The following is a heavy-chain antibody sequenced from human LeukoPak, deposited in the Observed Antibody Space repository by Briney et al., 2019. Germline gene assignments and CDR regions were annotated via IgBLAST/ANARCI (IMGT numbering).Heavy chain of an antibody. CDR3: VREGGSGWYSGWFDP. D-gene: IGHD6-19*01. CDR1: GFTFSNYW. Sequence: GGSLRLSCAASGFTFSNYWMSWVRQAPGKGLEWLANIKKDGSEKKYVDSVKGRFTISRDNAENSLHLQMNSLRAEDTAVYYCVREGGSGWYSGWFDPWGQGTLVTVSS. CDR2: IKKDGSEK. V-gene: IGHV3-7*01. J-gene: IGHJ5*02.